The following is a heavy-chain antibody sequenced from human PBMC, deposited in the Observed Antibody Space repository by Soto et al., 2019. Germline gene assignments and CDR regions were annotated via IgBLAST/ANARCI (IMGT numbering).Heavy chain of an antibody. J-gene: IGHJ6*02. Sequence: PSETLSLTCTVSGGSISSYYWSWIRQPPGKGLEWIGYIYYSGSTNYNPSLKSRVTISVDTSKNQFSLKLSSVTAADTAVYYCARHYSRGPTVDYYYYGMDVWGQGTTVTVSS. CDR3: ARHYSRGPTVDYYYYGMDV. V-gene: IGHV4-59*08. CDR2: IYYSGST. D-gene: IGHD3-22*01. CDR1: GGSISSYY.